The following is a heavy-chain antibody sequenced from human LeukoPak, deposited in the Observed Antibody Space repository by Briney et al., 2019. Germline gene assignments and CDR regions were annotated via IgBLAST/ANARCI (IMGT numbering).Heavy chain of an antibody. CDR1: GFTFSDYY. D-gene: IGHD1-26*01. J-gene: IGHJ6*03. CDR3: ARLEGAVDYYYMDV. Sequence: GGSLGLSCAASGFTFSDYYMSWIRQAPGKGLEWVSYISSSGSTIYYADSVKGRFTISRDNAKNSLYLQMNSLRAEDTAVYYCARLEGAVDYYYMDVWGKGTTVTISS. V-gene: IGHV3-11*01. CDR2: ISSSGSTI.